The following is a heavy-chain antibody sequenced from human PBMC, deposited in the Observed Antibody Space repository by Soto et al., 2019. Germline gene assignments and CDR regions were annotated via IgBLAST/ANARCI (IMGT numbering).Heavy chain of an antibody. V-gene: IGHV3-30*18. D-gene: IGHD2-8*01. J-gene: IGHJ3*02. CDR3: AKELVLTDAFDI. Sequence: LLRCCAASRFPFSIYGMQLVGQAPAKGLEWVAVISYDGSNKYYADSVKGRFTISRDNSKNTLYLQMNSLRAEDTAVYYCAKELVLTDAFDIWGQGTMVTVSS. CDR1: RFPFSIYG. CDR2: ISYDGSNK.